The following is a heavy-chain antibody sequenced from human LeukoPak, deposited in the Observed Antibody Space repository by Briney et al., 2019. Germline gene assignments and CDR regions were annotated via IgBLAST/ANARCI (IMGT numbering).Heavy chain of an antibody. D-gene: IGHD1-26*01. CDR1: GFMFGEYS. J-gene: IGHJ4*02. CDR3: TSPEGGTYYFDY. V-gene: IGHV3-49*04. CDR2: IRSKTYGGTA. Sequence: PGRSLRLSCADSGFMFGEYSISWVRQAPGKGLEWVGFIRSKTYGGTAQYAASVKGRFTISRDDSRSSAYPQMNNLKTEDTAVYFCTSPEGGTYYFDYWGQGTLVTVSS.